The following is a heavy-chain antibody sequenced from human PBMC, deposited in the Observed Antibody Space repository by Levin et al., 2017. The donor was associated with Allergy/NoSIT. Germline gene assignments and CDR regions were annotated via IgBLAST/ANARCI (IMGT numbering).Heavy chain of an antibody. J-gene: IGHJ4*02. CDR1: GFTFSNYE. Sequence: SLKISCVTSGFTFSNYEMNWVRQAPGKGLEWVSYISSRDNTKYYADSVKGRFTISRDNAKNSLYLQMNSLRAEDRAVYYCAKGFDEWGQGTLVTVSS. CDR2: ISSRDNTK. CDR3: AKGFDE. V-gene: IGHV3-48*03.